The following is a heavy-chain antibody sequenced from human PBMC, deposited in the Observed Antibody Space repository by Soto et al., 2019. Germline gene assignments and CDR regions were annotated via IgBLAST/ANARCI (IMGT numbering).Heavy chain of an antibody. CDR2: ISAYNGNT. D-gene: IGHD3-10*01. J-gene: IGHJ3*02. Sequence: ASVKVSCKASGYTFTSYGISWVRQAPGQGLEWMGWISAYNGNTTYAQKLQGRVTMNTDTSTSTAYMELRSLRSDYSSVYYCAQPGSGSYYAFDIWGQGTMVTVSS. CDR1: GYTFTSYG. V-gene: IGHV1-18*01. CDR3: AQPGSGSYYAFDI.